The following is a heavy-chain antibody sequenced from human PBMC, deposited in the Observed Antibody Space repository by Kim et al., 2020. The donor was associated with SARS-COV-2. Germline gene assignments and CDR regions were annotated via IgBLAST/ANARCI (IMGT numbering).Heavy chain of an antibody. J-gene: IGHJ3*02. D-gene: IGHD1-26*01. CDR3: ARAACGSYCHAFDI. V-gene: IGHV4-59*01. CDR1: GGSISSYY. CDR2: IYYSGST. Sequence: SETLSLTCTVSGGSISSYYWSWIRQPPGKGLEWIGYIYYSGSTNYNPSLKSRVTISVDTSKNQFSLKLSSVTAADTAVYYCARAACGSYCHAFDIWGQGTMVTVSS.